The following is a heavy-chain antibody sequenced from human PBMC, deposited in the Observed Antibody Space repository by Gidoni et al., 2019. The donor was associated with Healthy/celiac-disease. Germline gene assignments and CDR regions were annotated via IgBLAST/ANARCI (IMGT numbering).Heavy chain of an antibody. CDR2: IIPIFGTA. CDR1: GGTFSSYA. CDR3: ARAGLLWFGDVPTVAPLVDY. J-gene: IGHJ4*02. Sequence: QVQLVQSGAEVKKPGSSVKVSCKASGGTFSSYAISWVRQAPGQGLEWMGGIIPIFGTANYAQKFQGRVTITADKSTSTAYMELSSLRSEDTAVYYCARAGLLWFGDVPTVAPLVDYWGQGTLVTVSS. D-gene: IGHD3-10*01. V-gene: IGHV1-69*06.